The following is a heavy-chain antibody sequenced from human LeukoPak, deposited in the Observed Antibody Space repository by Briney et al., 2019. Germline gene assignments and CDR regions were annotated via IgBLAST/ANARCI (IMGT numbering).Heavy chain of an antibody. J-gene: IGHJ6*03. D-gene: IGHD3-3*01. CDR2: ISSSSSYI. V-gene: IGHV3-21*04. Sequence: GGSLRLSCAASGFTFSSNSMNWVRQAPGKGLEWVSSISSSSSYIYFATWVKGRFTISRDNAKNSLYLQKNSLRAEDTGVYACSRDEVFWSGYYTQHYYYYYMDVWGKGTTVTVSS. CDR3: SRDEVFWSGYYTQHYYYYYMDV. CDR1: GFTFSSNS.